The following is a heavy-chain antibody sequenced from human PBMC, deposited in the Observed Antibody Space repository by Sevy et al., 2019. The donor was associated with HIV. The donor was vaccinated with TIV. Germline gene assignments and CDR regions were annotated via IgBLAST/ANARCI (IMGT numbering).Heavy chain of an antibody. J-gene: IGHJ6*02. CDR3: AKVYYYDSGTVIPRGMDV. CDR2: ISGSGLST. Sequence: GGSLRLSCEVPGFTFNSYSFNWVRQAPGKGLEWVSAISGSGLSTNYAASVRGRFTISRDISKTTLYLQMNSLRAEDTAVYYCAKVYYYDSGTVIPRGMDVWGQGTTVTVSS. CDR1: GFTFNSYS. V-gene: IGHV3-23*01. D-gene: IGHD3-10*01.